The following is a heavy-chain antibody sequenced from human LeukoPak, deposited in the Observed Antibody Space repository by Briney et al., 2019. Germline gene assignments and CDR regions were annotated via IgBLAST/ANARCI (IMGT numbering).Heavy chain of an antibody. CDR1: GFTFSSYA. V-gene: IGHV3-30-3*01. D-gene: IGHD5-12*01. CDR2: ISYDGSNK. CDR3: ARDSAYNAFDI. J-gene: IGHJ3*02. Sequence: QSGRSLRLSCAASGFTFSSYAMHWVRQAPGKGLEWVAVISYDGSNKYYADSVKGRFTISRDNAKNSLYLQINSLRAEDTAVYYCARDSAYNAFDIWGQGTMVTVSS.